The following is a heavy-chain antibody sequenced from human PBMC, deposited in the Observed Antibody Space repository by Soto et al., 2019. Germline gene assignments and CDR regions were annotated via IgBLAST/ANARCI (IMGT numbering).Heavy chain of an antibody. J-gene: IGHJ4*02. CDR2: VHYTGST. CDR1: GGSISSYY. CDR3: ARGIYDSSGYYTRVFDY. V-gene: IGHV4-59*01. Sequence: SETLSLTCTVSGGSISSYYWSWIRQPPGKGLEWIGYVHYTGSTNYNSPLKSRVTISVDTSKNQFSLKLSSVTAADTAVYYCARGIYDSSGYYTRVFDYWGPGTLVTSPQ. D-gene: IGHD3-22*01.